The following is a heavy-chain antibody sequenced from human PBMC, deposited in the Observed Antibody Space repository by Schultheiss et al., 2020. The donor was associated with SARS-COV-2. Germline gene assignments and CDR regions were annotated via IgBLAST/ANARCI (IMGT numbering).Heavy chain of an antibody. Sequence: GGSLRLSCAASGFTFSNYAMSWVRQAPGKGLEWVSSISSSSSYIYYADSVKGRFTISRDNSKNTLYLQMNSLRAEDTAVYYCARAYLNSLVDYWGQGTLVTVSS. J-gene: IGHJ4*02. CDR3: ARAYLNSLVDY. CDR1: GFTFSNYA. V-gene: IGHV3-21*01. CDR2: ISSSSSYI. D-gene: IGHD2-21*01.